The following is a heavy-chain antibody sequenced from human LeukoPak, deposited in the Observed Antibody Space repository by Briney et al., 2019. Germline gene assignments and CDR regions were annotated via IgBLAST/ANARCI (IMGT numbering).Heavy chain of an antibody. D-gene: IGHD4-11*01. V-gene: IGHV3-30*03. CDR3: ARDLGSTVTTYYGMDV. Sequence: AGGSLRLSCAASGFTFSTYGMLWIRQAPGKGLKWVAVTAYDGNHRYYEDSVKGRFTISKDNSKNTLYLEMNSLRIEDTAVYYCARDLGSTVTTYYGMDVWGQGTTVTVSS. J-gene: IGHJ6*02. CDR2: TAYDGNHR. CDR1: GFTFSTYG.